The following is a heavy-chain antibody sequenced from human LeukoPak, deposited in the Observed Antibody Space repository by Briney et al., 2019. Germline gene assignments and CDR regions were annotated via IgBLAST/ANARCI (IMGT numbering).Heavy chain of an antibody. CDR2: IRYDGSNQ. D-gene: IGHD5-18*01. CDR3: ARGYGESHFDY. V-gene: IGHV3-30*02. Sequence: PGGCLRLSCAASGFTFSSYGMHLVRQTPGKGLEWVSFIRYDGSNQYYADSVKGRFTISRDNSKNTLYLQMNSLKPEDTAVYFCARGYGESHFDYWGQGTLVTVSS. CDR1: GFTFSSYG. J-gene: IGHJ4*02.